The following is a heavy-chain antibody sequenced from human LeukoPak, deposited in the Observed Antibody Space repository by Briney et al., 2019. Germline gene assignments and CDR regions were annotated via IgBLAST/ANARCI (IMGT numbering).Heavy chain of an antibody. J-gene: IGHJ6*02. V-gene: IGHV3-30-3*01. CDR3: ASAYCSGGSCYYYYYGMDV. CDR1: GFTFSSYA. D-gene: IGHD2-15*01. CDR2: ISYDGSNK. Sequence: GGSLRLSCAASGFTFSSYAMHWVRQAPGKGLEWVAVISYDGSNKYYADSVKGRFTISRDNSKNTLYLQMNSLRAEDTAVYYCASAYCSGGSCYYYYYGMDVWGQGTTVTVSS.